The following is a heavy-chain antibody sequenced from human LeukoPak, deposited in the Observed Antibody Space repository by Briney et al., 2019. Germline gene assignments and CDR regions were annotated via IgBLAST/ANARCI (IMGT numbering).Heavy chain of an antibody. Sequence: KPGGPLRLSCAASGFTFSSYAMSWVRQAPGKGLEWVSSISSSSSYIYYADSVKGRFTISRDNAKNSLYLQMNSLRAEDTAVYYCARVRGVPAAIGNSHYYYYYMDVWGKGTTVTVSS. V-gene: IGHV3-21*01. CDR3: ARVRGVPAAIGNSHYYYYYMDV. CDR2: ISSSSSYI. CDR1: GFTFSSYA. J-gene: IGHJ6*03. D-gene: IGHD2-2*01.